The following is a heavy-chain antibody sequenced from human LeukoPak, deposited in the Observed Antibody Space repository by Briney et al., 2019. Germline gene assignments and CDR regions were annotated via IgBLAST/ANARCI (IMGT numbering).Heavy chain of an antibody. CDR3: ARSAGLPATPDNWFDP. Sequence: GASVKVSCKASGGTFSSYTISWVRQAPGQGLEWMGRIIPILGIANYAQKFQGRVTITADKSTSTAYMELSSLRSEDTAVYYCARSAGLPATPDNWFDPWGQGTLVTVSS. D-gene: IGHD2-2*01. J-gene: IGHJ5*02. CDR1: GGTFSSYT. CDR2: IIPILGIA. V-gene: IGHV1-69*02.